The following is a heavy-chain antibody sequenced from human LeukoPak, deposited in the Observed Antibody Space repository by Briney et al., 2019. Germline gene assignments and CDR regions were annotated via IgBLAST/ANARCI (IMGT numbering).Heavy chain of an antibody. V-gene: IGHV4-34*01. Sequence: PSETLSLTCAVYGGSFSGYYWSWIRQPPGKGLEWIGEINHSGSTNYNPSLKSRVTISVGTSKNQFSLKLSSVTAADTAVYYCARHDGFGELSVVLDPWGQGTLVTVSS. CDR2: INHSGST. CDR1: GGSFSGYY. J-gene: IGHJ5*02. CDR3: ARHDGFGELSVVLDP. D-gene: IGHD3-10*01.